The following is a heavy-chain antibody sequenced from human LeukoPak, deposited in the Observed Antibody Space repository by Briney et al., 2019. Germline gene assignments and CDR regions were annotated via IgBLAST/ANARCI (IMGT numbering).Heavy chain of an antibody. CDR2: ISSSSSYI. CDR3: ARDGIGLCFGELAGNFDY. J-gene: IGHJ4*02. CDR1: GFTFSSYS. V-gene: IGHV3-21*01. D-gene: IGHD3-10*01. Sequence: GGSLRLYYAASGFTFSSYSMNWVREAPGKGLEWVSSISSSSSYIYYADSVKGRFTLSRDNAKNSLYLQMNSLRAADTALYYCARDGIGLCFGELAGNFDYWGQGTLVTVSS.